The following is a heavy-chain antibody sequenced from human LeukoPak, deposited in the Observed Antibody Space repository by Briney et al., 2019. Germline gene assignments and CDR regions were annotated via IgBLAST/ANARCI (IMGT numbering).Heavy chain of an antibody. CDR2: INPSGGST. Sequence: ASVKVSCKASGYTFTNYYMHWVRQAPGQGLEWMGIINPSGGSTNYAQKFQGRVTMTRDTSTSTVYMELSSLRSEDTAVYYCARDLASSGYYWDWGQGTLVTVSS. CDR1: GYTFTNYY. J-gene: IGHJ4*02. V-gene: IGHV1-46*01. CDR3: ARDLASSGYYWD. D-gene: IGHD3-22*01.